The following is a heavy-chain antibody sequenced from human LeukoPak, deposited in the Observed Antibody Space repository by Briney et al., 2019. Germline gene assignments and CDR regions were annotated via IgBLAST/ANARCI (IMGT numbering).Heavy chain of an antibody. CDR2: INPNSGGT. CDR3: ARFSYGSGSYSLLFDY. D-gene: IGHD3-10*01. J-gene: IGHJ4*02. Sequence: ASVKVSCKASGYTFTGYYMHWVRQAPGQGLEWMGWINPNSGGTNYAQKFQGRVTMTRDTSISTAYMELSRLRSDDTAVYYCARFSYGSGSYSLLFDYWGQGTLVTVSS. CDR1: GYTFTGYY. V-gene: IGHV1-2*02.